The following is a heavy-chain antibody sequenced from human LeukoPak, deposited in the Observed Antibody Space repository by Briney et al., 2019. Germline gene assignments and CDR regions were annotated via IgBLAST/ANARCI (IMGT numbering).Heavy chain of an antibody. CDR3: ARDGDTRAYGDRIYYYYYMDV. V-gene: IGHV1-46*01. Sequence: ASVKVSCKASGYTFTCYYMHWVRQAPGQGLEWMGIIDPSGGSTSYAQKFQGRVTMTRDMSTSTVYMELSSLRSEDTAVYYCARDGDTRAYGDRIYYYYYMDVWGKGTTVTVSS. J-gene: IGHJ6*03. CDR2: IDPSGGST. D-gene: IGHD4-17*01. CDR1: GYTFTCYY.